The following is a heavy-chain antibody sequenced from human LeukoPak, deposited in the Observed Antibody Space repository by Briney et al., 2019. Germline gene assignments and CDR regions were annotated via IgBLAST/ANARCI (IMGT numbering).Heavy chain of an antibody. J-gene: IGHJ4*02. Sequence: PGGSLRLSCAASGFTFSCCWMHWVRQAPGKGLVWVSRISGDGSSTTYAESVKGRFTISRDNAKNTLYLQMNSLRAEDTAVYYCARELPFDYWGQGTLVTVSS. CDR2: ISGDGSST. CDR3: ARELPFDY. CDR1: GFTFSCCW. V-gene: IGHV3-74*01.